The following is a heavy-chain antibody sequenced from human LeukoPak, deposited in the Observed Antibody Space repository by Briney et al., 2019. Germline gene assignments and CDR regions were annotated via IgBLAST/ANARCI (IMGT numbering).Heavy chain of an antibody. CDR2: IKKDGSEK. J-gene: IGHJ4*02. CDR1: GFTFSCYW. CDR3: AKEIRWGLTFYFDY. Sequence: GGSLRLSCAASGFTFSCYWMSWVRQAPGKGVEWVANIKKDGSEKYYVDSVRGRFTISRDNAKNSVDLQMNSLRAEDTAVYYCAKEIRWGLTFYFDYWGQGTLVTVSS. V-gene: IGHV3-7*03. D-gene: IGHD3-10*01.